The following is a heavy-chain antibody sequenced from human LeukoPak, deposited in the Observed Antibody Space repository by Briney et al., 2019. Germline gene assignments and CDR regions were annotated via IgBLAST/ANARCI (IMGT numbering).Heavy chain of an antibody. V-gene: IGHV1-3*01. CDR1: GYTFTSYA. Sequence: ASVKVSCKASGYTFTSYAMHWVRQAPGQRLEWMGWINAGNGNTKYSQKFQGRVTITRDTSASTAYMELSSLRSEDTAAYYCARDRSPAYYYDSSGYYWSWFDPWGQGTLVTVSS. D-gene: IGHD3-22*01. CDR3: ARDRSPAYYYDSSGYYWSWFDP. CDR2: INAGNGNT. J-gene: IGHJ5*02.